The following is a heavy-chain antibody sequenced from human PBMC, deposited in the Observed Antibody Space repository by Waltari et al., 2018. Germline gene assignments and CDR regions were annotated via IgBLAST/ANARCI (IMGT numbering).Heavy chain of an antibody. V-gene: IGHV3-33*01. CDR1: RFNFRTYV. J-gene: IGHJ4*02. CDR2: IWDDGSNK. D-gene: IGHD1-26*01. CDR3: AGWELFGPGGFDY. Sequence: QVHLVESGGGVVQPGRSLRLPCAASRFNFRTYVMHWVRQAPGKGLEWVAAIWDDGSNKKYADSVKGRFTISRDNSRNTVYLQMNSLRADDTAMYYCAGWELFGPGGFDYWGQGTLVTVSS.